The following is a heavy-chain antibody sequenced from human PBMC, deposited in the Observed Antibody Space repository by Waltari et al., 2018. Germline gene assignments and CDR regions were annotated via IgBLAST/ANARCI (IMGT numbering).Heavy chain of an antibody. CDR2: SYHSGNT. CDR3: ARSKPAAMIGWFDP. V-gene: IGHV4-4*02. J-gene: IGHJ5*02. CDR1: GGSISSSNW. D-gene: IGHD2-2*01. Sequence: QVQLQESGPGLVKTSGTLCLTCAVSGGSISSSNWWSGVRQPPGKGLEWIGESYHSGNTHCSPSLHCRVTISVDKSKNQFALKLGSVTAADTAVYSCARSKPAAMIGWFDPWGQGTLVTVSS.